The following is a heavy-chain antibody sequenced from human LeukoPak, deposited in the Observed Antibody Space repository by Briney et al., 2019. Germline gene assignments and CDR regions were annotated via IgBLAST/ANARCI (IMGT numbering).Heavy chain of an antibody. Sequence: GGTLRLSCAASGFTMSSYWMSWVRQAPGKGLEWVANIKQDGSEKYYVDSVKGRFTISRDNAKNSLYLQMNSLRAEDTAVYYCARDYLLIHYDSSGYYRDAFDLWGQGTMVTVSS. D-gene: IGHD3-22*01. V-gene: IGHV3-7*01. CDR2: IKQDGSEK. CDR1: GFTMSSYW. J-gene: IGHJ3*01. CDR3: ARDYLLIHYDSSGYYRDAFDL.